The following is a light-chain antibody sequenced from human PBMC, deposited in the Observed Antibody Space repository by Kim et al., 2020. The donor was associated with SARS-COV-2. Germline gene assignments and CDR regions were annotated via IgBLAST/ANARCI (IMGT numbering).Light chain of an antibody. CDR2: EKS. CDR3: SSRDRDSSRHVYL. J-gene: IGLJ1*01. CDR1: VLTHYY. V-gene: IGLV3-19*01. Sequence: TVNSTRQGDVLTHYYANYNKQQPPQGPLLLMYEKSNRPSGTPDSFAGSSAGNTASLCITGAQAADEADYYCSSRDRDSSRHVYLLVPVTQVTVL.